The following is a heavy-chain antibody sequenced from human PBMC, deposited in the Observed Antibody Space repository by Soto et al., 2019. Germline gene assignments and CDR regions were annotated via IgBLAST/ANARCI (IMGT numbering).Heavy chain of an antibody. CDR2: ISNSRST. Sequence: PSETLSLTCSLSGGAIGGYYWSWIRQSPGKGLEWIGYISNSRSTGYSPSLKTRLSMSVDRSKNQFTLRLTSVTAADTAVYFCATESGSTYGYFDYWGQGTQVTVSS. V-gene: IGHV4-30-4*01. CDR1: GGAIGGYY. D-gene: IGHD4-17*01. J-gene: IGHJ4*02. CDR3: ATESGSTYGYFDY.